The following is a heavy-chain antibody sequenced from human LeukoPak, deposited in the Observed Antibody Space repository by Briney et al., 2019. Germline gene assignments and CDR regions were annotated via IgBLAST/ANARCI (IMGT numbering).Heavy chain of an antibody. Sequence: ASVKVSCKASGGTFSSYAISWVRQAPGQGLEWMGRIIPIFGTANYAQKFQGRVTITTDESTSTAYMELSSLRSEDTAVYYCARVGRPYYYDSSGYYAYFDYRGQGTLVTVSS. V-gene: IGHV1-69*05. CDR3: ARVGRPYYYDSSGYYAYFDY. CDR2: IIPIFGTA. D-gene: IGHD3-22*01. J-gene: IGHJ4*02. CDR1: GGTFSSYA.